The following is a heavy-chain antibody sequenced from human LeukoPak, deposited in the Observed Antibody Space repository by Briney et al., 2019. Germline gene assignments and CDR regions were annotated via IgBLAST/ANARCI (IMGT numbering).Heavy chain of an antibody. V-gene: IGHV3-48*04. CDR1: GFSLSSYN. D-gene: IGHD3-16*01. Sequence: GGSLRLSCTASGFSLSSYNMNWVRQAPGKGLEWVAYISSSGSTIFYADFVTGRFTISRDNAKNSLSLQLNSLRAGDTAVYYCARGASTDAYSYWGQGTLVTVSS. CDR2: ISSSGSTI. J-gene: IGHJ4*02. CDR3: ARGASTDAYSY.